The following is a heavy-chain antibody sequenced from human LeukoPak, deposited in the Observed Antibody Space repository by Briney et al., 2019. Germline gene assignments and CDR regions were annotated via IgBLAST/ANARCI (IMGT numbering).Heavy chain of an antibody. Sequence: SETLSLTCTVSGASISNYYWSWIRQTPEKGLEWMGHIHSSGGSSYYPSLKSRLTLSIDTSRNQLSLKLPSVTAADTAVYFCARLGSYHDFWGQGALVTVSS. J-gene: IGHJ4*02. CDR2: IHSSGGS. D-gene: IGHD1-26*01. CDR1: GASISNYY. V-gene: IGHV4-4*09. CDR3: ARLGSYHDF.